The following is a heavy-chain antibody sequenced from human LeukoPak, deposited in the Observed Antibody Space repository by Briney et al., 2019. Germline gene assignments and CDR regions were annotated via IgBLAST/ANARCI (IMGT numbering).Heavy chain of an antibody. Sequence: GESLQISCKGSGYSFTSYWIGWVRQMPGKGLEWMGIIYPGDSDTRYSPSFQGQVTISADKSISTAYLQWSSLKASDTAMYYCAIMAAAGFNWFDPWGQGTLVTVSS. CDR3: AIMAAAGFNWFDP. CDR2: IYPGDSDT. D-gene: IGHD6-13*01. V-gene: IGHV5-51*01. CDR1: GYSFTSYW. J-gene: IGHJ5*02.